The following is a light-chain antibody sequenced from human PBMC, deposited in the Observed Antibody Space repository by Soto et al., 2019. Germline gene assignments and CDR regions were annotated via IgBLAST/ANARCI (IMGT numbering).Light chain of an antibody. J-gene: IGKJ4*01. CDR3: QQANSFPLT. CDR1: QGIRW. Sequence: DIQLTQSPSSVSASVGDRVTITCRASQGIRWLAWYRQKLGKAPNLLIYDASTLQTGVPSRFSGSGSGTDFTLTISNLQPEDFATYYCQQANSFPLTFGGGTKVEIK. CDR2: DAS. V-gene: IGKV1D-12*01.